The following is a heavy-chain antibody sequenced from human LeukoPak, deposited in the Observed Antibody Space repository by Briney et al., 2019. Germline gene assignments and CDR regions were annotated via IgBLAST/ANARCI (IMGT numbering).Heavy chain of an antibody. D-gene: IGHD3-22*01. CDR3: AKGGNYYDSSGPHNWFDP. Sequence: PSETLSLTCTVSDYSISSGYYWGWIRQPPGKGLEWTGSIFQSGHTYYSPSLKSRVTISVDTSNNRFSLSLSAVTAADTAVYYCAKGGNYYDSSGPHNWFDPWGQGTLVTVSS. V-gene: IGHV4-38-2*02. CDR1: DYSISSGYY. J-gene: IGHJ5*02. CDR2: IFQSGHT.